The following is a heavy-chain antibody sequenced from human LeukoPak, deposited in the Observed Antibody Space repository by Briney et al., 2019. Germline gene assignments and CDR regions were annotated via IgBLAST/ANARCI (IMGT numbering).Heavy chain of an antibody. CDR1: GFTFSSYA. J-gene: IGHJ4*02. V-gene: IGHV3-30-3*01. CDR3: ARVCSGGSCYYDY. Sequence: GGSLRLSCAASGFTFSSYAMHWVRQAPGKGLEWVAVISYDGSNKYYADSVKGRFTISRDNSKNTLYLQMNSLRAEDTAVYYCARVCSGGSCYYDYWGQGTLVTVSS. CDR2: ISYDGSNK. D-gene: IGHD2-15*01.